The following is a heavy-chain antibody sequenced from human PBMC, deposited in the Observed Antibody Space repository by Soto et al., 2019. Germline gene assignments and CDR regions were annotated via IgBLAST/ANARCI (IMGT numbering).Heavy chain of an antibody. Sequence: PSETLSLTCTVSGGSISSGGYYWSWIRQHPGKGLEWIGYIYYSGSTYYNPSLKSRVTISVDTSKNQFSLKLSSVTAADTAVYYCARDIVVVVAATRIDWFDPWGQGTLLTVSS. CDR3: ARDIVVVVAATRIDWFDP. CDR1: GGSISSGGYY. V-gene: IGHV4-31*03. J-gene: IGHJ5*02. CDR2: IYYSGST. D-gene: IGHD2-15*01.